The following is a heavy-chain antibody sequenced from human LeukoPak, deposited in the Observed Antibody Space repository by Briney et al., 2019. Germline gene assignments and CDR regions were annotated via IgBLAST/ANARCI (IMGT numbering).Heavy chain of an antibody. J-gene: IGHJ4*02. CDR3: AGRYGSSNGFNLEY. CDR2: IYSDGST. CDR1: GGSVSGYY. D-gene: IGHD2-2*01. V-gene: IGHV4-4*09. Sequence: SETLPLTCTVPGGSVSGYYWNWIRQSPEKGLEWIGYIYSDGSTDYNPSLTSRVTISIDPAKSQFSLRLRSVTAADTAVYYCAGRYGSSNGFNLEYWGQGTLVTVSS.